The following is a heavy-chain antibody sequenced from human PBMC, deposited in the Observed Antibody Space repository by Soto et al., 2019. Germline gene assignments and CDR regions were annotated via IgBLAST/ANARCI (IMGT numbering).Heavy chain of an antibody. CDR2: INAGNGNT. J-gene: IGHJ4*02. V-gene: IGHV1-3*01. CDR1: GYTFTSYA. Sequence: SVKVSCKASGYTFTSYAMHWVRQAPGQRLEWMGWINAGNGNTKYSQKFQGRVTITRDTSASTAYMELSSLRSEDTAVYYCARDPSGWNHFDYWGQGTLVTVSS. CDR3: ARDPSGWNHFDY. D-gene: IGHD1-1*01.